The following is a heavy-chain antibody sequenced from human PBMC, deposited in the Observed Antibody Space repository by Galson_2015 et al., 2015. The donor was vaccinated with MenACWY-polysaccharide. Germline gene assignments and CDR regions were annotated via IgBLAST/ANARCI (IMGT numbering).Heavy chain of an antibody. CDR3: AKFSAYSGTYAHYLDY. Sequence: ETLSLTCTVSGDSIGGNYWSWIRQPPGKGLEWIAYIHSTGSTNYSPSLKSRVTISVDTSKNQFYLNLNSLTAADTAVYYCAKFSAYSGTYAHYLDYWGQGTLVTVPS. CDR2: IHSTGST. V-gene: IGHV4-59*01. J-gene: IGHJ4*02. CDR1: GDSIGGNY. D-gene: IGHD3-16*01.